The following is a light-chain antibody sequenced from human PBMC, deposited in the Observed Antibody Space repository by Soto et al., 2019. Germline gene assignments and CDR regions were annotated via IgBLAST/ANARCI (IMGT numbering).Light chain of an antibody. V-gene: IGKV3-15*01. J-gene: IGKJ2*01. CDR3: QQYNNWPRGT. CDR1: QSVSSN. Sequence: EIVMTQSPATLSVSPGERATLSCRASQSVSSNLAWSQQKPGQAPRLLIYGASTRATGIPARFSCSGSGTEFTLTISSLQSEDFAVYYCQQYNNWPRGTFGQGTKLEIK. CDR2: GAS.